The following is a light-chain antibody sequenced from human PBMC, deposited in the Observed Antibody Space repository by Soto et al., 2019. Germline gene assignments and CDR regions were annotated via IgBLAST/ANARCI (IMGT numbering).Light chain of an antibody. J-gene: IGKJ1*01. Sequence: PGERATLSFRASQSVTSSYLAWYQQKPGQAPRLLIYGASSRATDIPDRFSGSGSGTDFTLTISRLEPEDFAVYYCQQYGSSVWTFGQGTKVDIK. V-gene: IGKV3-20*01. CDR3: QQYGSSVWT. CDR2: GAS. CDR1: QSVTSSY.